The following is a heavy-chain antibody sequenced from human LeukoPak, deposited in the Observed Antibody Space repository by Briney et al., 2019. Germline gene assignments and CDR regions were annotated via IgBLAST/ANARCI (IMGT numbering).Heavy chain of an antibody. CDR2: TYYRSKWSF. D-gene: IGHD6-6*01. V-gene: IGHV6-1*01. CDR1: GDSLFTNGVA. CDR3: ARGKYSSCDS. Sequence: SQTLSLTCDISGDSLFTNGVAWNWIRQSPSRGLEWLGRTYYRSKWSFEYALSVKSRIVINADTSKNQFSRQLGSVTPEDTAVYYDARGKYSSCDSWGQGTLVTASS. J-gene: IGHJ4*02.